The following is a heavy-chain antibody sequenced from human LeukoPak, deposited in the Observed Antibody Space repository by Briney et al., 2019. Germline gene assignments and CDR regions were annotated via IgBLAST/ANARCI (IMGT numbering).Heavy chain of an antibody. J-gene: IGHJ6*04. CDR3: ATAHSYYDFWSGSSHSVDV. V-gene: IGHV3-23*01. CDR2: ISGSGGST. Sequence: PGGSLRLSCAASGFTFSSYAMSWVRQAPGKGLEWVSAISGSGGSTYYADSVKGRFTISRDNSKNTLYLQMNSLRAEDTAVYYCATAHSYYDFWSGSSHSVDVWGKGTTVTVSS. D-gene: IGHD3-3*01. CDR1: GFTFSSYA.